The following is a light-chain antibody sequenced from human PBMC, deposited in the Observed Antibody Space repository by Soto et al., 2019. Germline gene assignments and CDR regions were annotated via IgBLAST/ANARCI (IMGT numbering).Light chain of an antibody. V-gene: IGLV1-44*01. J-gene: IGLJ1*01. Sequence: QSVLTQPPSASGTPGQRVTISCSGSSSNIGSNTVSWYQQLPGAAPKLLICSNNQRPSGVPDRFSGSKSGTSASLAISGLQSEHEADYYCAAWDDSLNGYVFGTGTKVTVL. CDR3: AAWDDSLNGYV. CDR1: SSNIGSNT. CDR2: SNN.